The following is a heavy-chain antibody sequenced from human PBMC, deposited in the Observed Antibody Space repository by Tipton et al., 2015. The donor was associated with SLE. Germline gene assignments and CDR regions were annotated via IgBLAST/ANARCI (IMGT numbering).Heavy chain of an antibody. CDR3: ARGSQTPLDY. J-gene: IGHJ4*02. V-gene: IGHV4-34*01. CDR1: GGPFSGYY. Sequence: TLSLTCAVYGGPFSGYYWTWIRQPPGKGLEWIGEINHGGSTNYNPSLKSRVSISVDATKNQFSLRLSSVTAADTALYYCARGSQTPLDYWGQGTLVSVSS. CDR2: INHGGST.